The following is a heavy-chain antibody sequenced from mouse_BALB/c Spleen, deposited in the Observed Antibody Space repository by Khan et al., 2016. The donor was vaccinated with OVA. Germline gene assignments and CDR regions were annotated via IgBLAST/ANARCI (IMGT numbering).Heavy chain of an antibody. CDR2: IWSGGST. CDR1: GFSLTSYG. CDR3: ARTYFSYGNYGDYYTMDY. J-gene: IGHJ4*01. V-gene: IGHV2-2*02. Sequence: VQLVESGPGLVQPSQSLSITCTVSGFSLTSYGVPWVRQSPGKGLEWLGVIWSGGSTDYNSAFISRLTISKDNSKSQVFFKMNSLQDNDTVIYYCARTYFSYGNYGDYYTMDYWGQGTSVTVSS. D-gene: IGHD2-1*01.